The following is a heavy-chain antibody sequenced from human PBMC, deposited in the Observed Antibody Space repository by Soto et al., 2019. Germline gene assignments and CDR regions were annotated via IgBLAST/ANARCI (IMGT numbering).Heavy chain of an antibody. D-gene: IGHD3-10*01. CDR3: AASGSGTYSGFYP. CDR1: GGSISSCGYS. V-gene: IGHV4-30-2*02. J-gene: IGHJ5*02. Sequence: SETLSLTCAVSGGSISSCGYSWSWIRQPPGKGLEWIGYIYHSGSTYYNPSLKSRVTISVDRSKNQFSLKVSSVTAADTAVYYCAASGSGTYSGFYPWGQGTLVTVS. CDR2: IYHSGST.